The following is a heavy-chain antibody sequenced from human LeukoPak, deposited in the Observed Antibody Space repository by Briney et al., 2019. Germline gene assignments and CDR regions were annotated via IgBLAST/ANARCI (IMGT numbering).Heavy chain of an antibody. CDR1: GYTFTSYD. V-gene: IGHV1-8*01. CDR3: ARGRVTMVRGVITNWFDP. J-gene: IGHJ5*02. CDR2: MNPNSGNT. Sequence: ASVKVSCKASGYTFTSYDINWVRQATGQGLEWMGWMNPNSGNTGYAQKFQGRVTMTRNTSISTAYMELSSLRSEDTAVYYCARGRVTMVRGVITNWFDPWGQGTLVTVSS. D-gene: IGHD3-10*01.